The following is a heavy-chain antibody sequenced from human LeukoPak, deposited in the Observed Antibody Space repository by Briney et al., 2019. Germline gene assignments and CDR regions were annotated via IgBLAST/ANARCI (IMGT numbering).Heavy chain of an antibody. CDR3: TTDFGPTYDFWSGYTLSTGNY. D-gene: IGHD3-3*01. V-gene: IGHV3-15*01. CDR2: IKSKTDGGTT. J-gene: IGHJ4*02. CDR1: GFTFSNAW. Sequence: PGGSLRLSCAASGFTFSNAWMSWVRQAPGKGLEWVGRIKSKTDGGTTDYAAPVKGRFTISRDDSKNTLYLQMNSLKTEDTAVYYCTTDFGPTYDFWSGYTLSTGNYWGQGTLVTVSS.